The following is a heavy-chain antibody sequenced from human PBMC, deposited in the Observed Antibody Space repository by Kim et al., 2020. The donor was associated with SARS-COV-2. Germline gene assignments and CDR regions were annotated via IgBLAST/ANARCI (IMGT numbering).Heavy chain of an antibody. CDR1: GGTFSSYA. D-gene: IGHD6-25*01. CDR2: IIPIFGTA. Sequence: SVKVSCKASGGTFSSYAISWVRQAPGQGLEWMGGIIPIFGTANYAQKFQGRVTITADESTSTAYMELSSLRSEDTAVYYCARSVFDAATGQRAGGLFWFDPWGQGTLVTVSS. V-gene: IGHV1-69*13. CDR3: ARSVFDAATGQRAGGLFWFDP. J-gene: IGHJ5*02.